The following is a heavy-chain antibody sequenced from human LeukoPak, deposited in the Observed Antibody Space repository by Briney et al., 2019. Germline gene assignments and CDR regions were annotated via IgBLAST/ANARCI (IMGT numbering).Heavy chain of an antibody. CDR2: IDPSDSYT. J-gene: IGHJ6*04. CDR1: GYSFTSYW. V-gene: IGHV5-10-1*01. D-gene: IGHD3-10*01. CDR3: ARLSSGSYYTYYYGMDV. Sequence: GESLKISCKGSGYSFTSYWISWVRQMSGKGLEWMGRIDPSDSYTNCSPSFQGHVTISADKSISTAYLQWSSLKASDTAMYYCARLSSGSYYTYYYGMDVWGKGPTVTVSS.